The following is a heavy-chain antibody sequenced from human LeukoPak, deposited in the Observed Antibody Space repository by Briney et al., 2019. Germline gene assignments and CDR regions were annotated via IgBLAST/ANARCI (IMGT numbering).Heavy chain of an antibody. J-gene: IGHJ4*02. CDR3: ARDTGTVGATDY. Sequence: GGPLRLSCAASGFTLSSYWMHCVRQGPGKGLVWVSRANSDGSSTSYADSVEGRFTISRDNAKNTLYLQMNSLRAEDTAVYYCARDTGTVGATDYWGQGTLVTVST. V-gene: IGHV3-74*01. D-gene: IGHD1-26*01. CDR2: ANSDGSST. CDR1: GFTLSSYW.